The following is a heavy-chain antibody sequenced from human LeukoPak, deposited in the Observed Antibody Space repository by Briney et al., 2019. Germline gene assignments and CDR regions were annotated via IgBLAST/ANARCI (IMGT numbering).Heavy chain of an antibody. J-gene: IGHJ3*02. D-gene: IGHD3-22*01. CDR3: AKDLVPSEGTYYYDSSGPRDDAFDI. CDR1: GFTFSSYA. Sequence: GGSLRLSCAASGFTFSSYAMSWVRQAPGKGLEWVSAISGSGGSTYYADSVKGRFTISRDNSKSTLYLQMNSLRAEDTAVYYCAKDLVPSEGTYYYDSSGPRDDAFDIWGQGTMVTVSS. V-gene: IGHV3-23*01. CDR2: ISGSGGST.